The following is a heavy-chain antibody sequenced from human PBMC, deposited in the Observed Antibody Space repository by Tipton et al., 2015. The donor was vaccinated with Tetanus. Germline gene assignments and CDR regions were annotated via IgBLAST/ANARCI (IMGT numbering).Heavy chain of an antibody. V-gene: IGHV5-51*01. CDR1: GYSFTSYW. CDR3: ARHSYYYDSSGYYPI. J-gene: IGHJ3*02. Sequence: QLVQSGAEVKKPGESLKISCKGSGYSFTSYWIGWVRQMPGKGLEWMGIIYPGDSDTRYSPSFQGQVTISADKSPSTAYLQWSSLKASDTAMYYCARHSYYYDSSGYYPIWGQGTMVPVSS. D-gene: IGHD3-22*01. CDR2: IYPGDSDT.